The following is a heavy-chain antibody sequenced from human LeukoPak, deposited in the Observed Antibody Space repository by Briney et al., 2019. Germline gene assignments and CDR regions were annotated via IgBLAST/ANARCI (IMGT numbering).Heavy chain of an antibody. J-gene: IGHJ4*02. CDR2: ISWNSGSI. CDR1: GFTFDDYA. Sequence: GGSLRLSCAASGFTFDDYAMHWVGQAPGKGLEWVSGISWNSGSIGYADSVKGRFTISRDNAKNSLYLQMNSLRAEDTALYYCAKDTEEMATIGYFDYWGQGTLVTVSS. CDR3: AKDTEEMATIGYFDY. V-gene: IGHV3-9*01. D-gene: IGHD5-24*01.